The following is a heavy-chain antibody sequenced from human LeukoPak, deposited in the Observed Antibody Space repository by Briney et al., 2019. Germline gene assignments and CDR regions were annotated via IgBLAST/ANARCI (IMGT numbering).Heavy chain of an antibody. D-gene: IGHD3-22*01. J-gene: IGHJ4*02. V-gene: IGHV3-21*01. Sequence: KPGGSLRLSCAASGFTFSSYSMSWVRQAPGKGLEWVSSISSSSSYIYYADSVKGRFTISRDNAKNSLYLQMNSLRAEDTAVYYCARDPEIAYDSSGYYGTDYWGQGTLVTVSS. CDR3: ARDPEIAYDSSGYYGTDY. CDR2: ISSSSSYI. CDR1: GFTFSSYS.